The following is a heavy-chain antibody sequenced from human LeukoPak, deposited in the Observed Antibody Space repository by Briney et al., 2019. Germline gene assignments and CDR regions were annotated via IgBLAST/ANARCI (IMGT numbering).Heavy chain of an antibody. CDR1: GFTFSSHA. V-gene: IGHV3-23*01. D-gene: IGHD1-26*01. CDR3: AKEPYSGSQLLDY. J-gene: IGHJ4*02. CDR2: VSDSGGSR. Sequence: GGSLRLSCAASGFTFSSHAMSWVRQAPGKGLEWVSGVSDSGGSRYYADSVKGRFTISRDNSKNTLYLQMNSLTAEDTAVYYCAKEPYSGSQLLDYWGQGTLVTVS.